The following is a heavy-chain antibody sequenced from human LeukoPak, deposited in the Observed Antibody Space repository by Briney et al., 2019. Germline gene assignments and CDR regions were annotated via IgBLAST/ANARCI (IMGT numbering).Heavy chain of an antibody. CDR2: ISAYNGNT. J-gene: IGHJ4*02. CDR1: GYTFTNYG. D-gene: IGHD4-17*01. V-gene: IGHV1-18*01. Sequence: ASVKVSCKASGYTFTNYGISWVRQAPGQGLEWMGWISAYNGNTNYAQKLQGRVTMTTDTSTSTAYMELRSLRSDDTAVYYCARAENDYGDSVIDYWGQGTLVTVSS. CDR3: ARAENDYGDSVIDY.